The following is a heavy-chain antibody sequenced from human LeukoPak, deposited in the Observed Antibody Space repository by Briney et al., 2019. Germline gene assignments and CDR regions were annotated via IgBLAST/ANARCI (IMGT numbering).Heavy chain of an antibody. J-gene: IGHJ4*02. Sequence: GGSLILSCSAPGFTFSDYYMSWIRQAPGEGLEWVSYISSSGSTIYYADSVKGRFTISRDNAKNSLYLQMNSLRAEDTAVYYCARRTWFGDFDYWGQGTLVTVSS. CDR3: ARRTWFGDFDY. CDR2: ISSSGSTI. CDR1: GFTFSDYY. V-gene: IGHV3-11*04. D-gene: IGHD3-10*01.